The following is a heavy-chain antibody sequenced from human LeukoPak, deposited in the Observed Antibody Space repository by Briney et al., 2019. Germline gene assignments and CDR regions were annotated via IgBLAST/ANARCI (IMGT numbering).Heavy chain of an antibody. J-gene: IGHJ4*02. CDR1: GGSISSGGYS. V-gene: IGHV4-39*07. Sequence: PSETLSLTCAVSGGSISSGGYSWSWIRQPPGKGLEWIGSIYHSGSTYYNPSLKSRVTISVDTSKNLFSLKLSSVTAADTAVYYCARAATLYYYDSSGYYYDYFDYWGQGTLVTVSS. CDR3: ARAATLYYYDSSGYYYDYFDY. CDR2: IYHSGST. D-gene: IGHD3-22*01.